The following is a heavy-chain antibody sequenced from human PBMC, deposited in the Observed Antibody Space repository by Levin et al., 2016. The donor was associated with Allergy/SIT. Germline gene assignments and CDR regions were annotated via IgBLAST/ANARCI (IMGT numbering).Heavy chain of an antibody. V-gene: IGHV3-74*01. D-gene: IGHD3-10*01. Sequence: WIRQPPGKGLVWVSRINSDGSSTSYADSVKGRFTISRDNAKNTLYLQMNSLRAEDTAVYYCARVLEFGHFANYYYYYGMDVWGQGTTVTVSS. CDR2: INSDGSST. J-gene: IGHJ6*02. CDR3: ARVLEFGHFANYYYYYGMDV.